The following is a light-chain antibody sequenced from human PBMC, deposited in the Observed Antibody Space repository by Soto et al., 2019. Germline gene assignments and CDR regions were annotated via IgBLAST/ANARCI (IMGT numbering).Light chain of an antibody. J-gene: IGKJ3*01. CDR2: GSS. CDR3: QQYGRSPIS. Sequence: EIVLTQSPATLSLSPGARATLSCRASQSVGTSYLAWYQQRPGHAPRLLISGSSTRAAGIPVRFSGSGSGTEFTLTITRLEPEDFAVYYCQQYGRSPISFGPGTKVDF. CDR1: QSVGTSY. V-gene: IGKV3-20*01.